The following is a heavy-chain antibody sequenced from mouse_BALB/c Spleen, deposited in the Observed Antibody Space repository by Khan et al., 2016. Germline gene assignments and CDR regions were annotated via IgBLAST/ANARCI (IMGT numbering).Heavy chain of an antibody. CDR2: IFPGTGTT. D-gene: IGHD3-1*01. CDR3: ARSGLFDY. Sequence: QVQLQQAGAELVKPGASVKLSCKTSGYTFTSYWIQWVKQRPGQGLGWIGEIFPGTGTTYYNEKFKGKATLTIDTSSSTAYMQLSSLTSEDSAVYFCARSGLFDYWGQGTALTVSS. J-gene: IGHJ2*01. CDR1: GYTFTSYW. V-gene: IGHV1S132*01.